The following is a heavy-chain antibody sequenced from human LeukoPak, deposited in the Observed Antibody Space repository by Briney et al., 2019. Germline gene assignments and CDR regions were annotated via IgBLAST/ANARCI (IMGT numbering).Heavy chain of an antibody. CDR3: VSPRGFSYGYFDY. D-gene: IGHD5-18*01. Sequence: SDTLSLTCTLSGGSISSSSAYWGWIRQPPGKGLEWIGSIYYSKNTYYNPSLKSRVTISADTSKNQFSLTLGSVSATDTAVYYCVSPRGFSYGYFDYWGQGTLVTVSS. CDR2: IYYSKNT. V-gene: IGHV4-39*01. J-gene: IGHJ4*02. CDR1: GGSISSSSAY.